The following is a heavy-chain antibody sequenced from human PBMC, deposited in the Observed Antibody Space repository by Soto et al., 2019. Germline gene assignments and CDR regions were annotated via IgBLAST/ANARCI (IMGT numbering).Heavy chain of an antibody. Sequence: ASVKVSCNASGYTFTSYGISWVRQAPGQGREWMGWISAYNGNTNYAQKLKGRVTMTTDTSTSTAYMELRSLRSDDTAVYYCARDSSVLATIGTFDYWGQGTLGTVST. J-gene: IGHJ4*02. CDR3: ARDSSVLATIGTFDY. V-gene: IGHV1-18*04. D-gene: IGHD5-12*01. CDR1: GYTFTSYG. CDR2: ISAYNGNT.